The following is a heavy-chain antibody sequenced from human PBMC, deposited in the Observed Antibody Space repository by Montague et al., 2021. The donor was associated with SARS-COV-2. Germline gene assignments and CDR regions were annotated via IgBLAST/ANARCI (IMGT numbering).Heavy chain of an antibody. V-gene: IGHV4-59*07. CDR1: GGSISSYY. J-gene: IGHJ3*02. D-gene: IGHD5-18*01. CDR2: IYYSGST. CDR3: ARGCYGPDAFDI. Sequence: SDTLSLTCTVSGGSISSYYWSWIRQPPGKGLEWIGYIYYSGSTNYNPSLKSRVTISLDTSKNQFSLKLNSVTAADTAVYYCARGCYGPDAFDIWGQGTMVTVSS.